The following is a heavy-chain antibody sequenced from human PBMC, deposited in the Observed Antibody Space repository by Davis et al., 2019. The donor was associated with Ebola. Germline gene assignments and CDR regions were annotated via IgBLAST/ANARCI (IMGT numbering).Heavy chain of an antibody. D-gene: IGHD3-3*01. Sequence: GGSLRLSCAASGFTFSSYWMSWVRQAPGKGLEWVASIKRDGSEKYYVDSVKGRFTISRDNAKNSLYLEMNSLRDEDTAVYYCARLFGVIPVFDYWGQGTLVTVSS. V-gene: IGHV3-7*01. CDR1: GFTFSSYW. CDR3: ARLFGVIPVFDY. CDR2: IKRDGSEK. J-gene: IGHJ4*02.